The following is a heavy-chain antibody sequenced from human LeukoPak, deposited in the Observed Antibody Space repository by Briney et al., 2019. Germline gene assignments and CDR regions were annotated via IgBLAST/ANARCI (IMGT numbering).Heavy chain of an antibody. D-gene: IGHD2-8*01. CDR3: AKDGRGVDYFDY. CDR1: GFTFRSYA. Sequence: PGGSLRLSCAASGFTFRSYAMGWVRQAPGEGLEWVSSISGSGGSTYYADSVKGRFTISRDNSKNTLSLQINSLRAEDTAVYYCAKDGRGVDYFDYWGQGTLVTVSS. CDR2: ISGSGGST. J-gene: IGHJ4*02. V-gene: IGHV3-23*01.